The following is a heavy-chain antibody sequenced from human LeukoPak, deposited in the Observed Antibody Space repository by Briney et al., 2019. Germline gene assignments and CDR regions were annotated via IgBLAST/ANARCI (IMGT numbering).Heavy chain of an antibody. CDR2: INPNSGGT. Sequence: ASVKVSCKASGYTFTGYYMQWVRQAPGQGLEWMGWINPNSGGTNYAQKFQGRVTMTRDTSISTAYMELSRLRSDDTAVYYCARDPPGIAAAGYDYWGQGTLVTVSS. D-gene: IGHD6-13*01. CDR3: ARDPPGIAAAGYDY. J-gene: IGHJ4*02. V-gene: IGHV1-2*02. CDR1: GYTFTGYY.